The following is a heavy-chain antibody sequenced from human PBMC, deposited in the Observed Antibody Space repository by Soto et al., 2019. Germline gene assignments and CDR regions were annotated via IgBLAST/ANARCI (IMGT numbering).Heavy chain of an antibody. V-gene: IGHV3-30*18. D-gene: IGHD1-26*01. CDR1: VFSFISDG. CDR2: ISYDGSNK. Sequence: GWSLRLSCASSVFSFISDGMHWVRQAPGKGLEWVAAISYDGSNKYYADSVKGQFTISRDNSKNTLYLQMSSLRAEDTAVYYCAKPQWELLPVNYWGQGTLVTVSS. J-gene: IGHJ4*02. CDR3: AKPQWELLPVNY.